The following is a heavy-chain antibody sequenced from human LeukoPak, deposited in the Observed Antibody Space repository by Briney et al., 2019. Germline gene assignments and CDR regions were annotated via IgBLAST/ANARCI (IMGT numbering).Heavy chain of an antibody. CDR3: AKYAVAGTGNWFDP. J-gene: IGHJ5*02. V-gene: IGHV3-23*01. CDR1: GFTFSSYA. Sequence: GGSLRLSCEASGFTFSSYAMSWARQAPGQGLEWVSSISGGGGTTYYADSVKGRFTISRDNSKNTLHLQMNSLRDEDTAVYYCAKYAVAGTGNWFDPWGQGTLVTVSS. D-gene: IGHD6-19*01. CDR2: ISGGGGTT.